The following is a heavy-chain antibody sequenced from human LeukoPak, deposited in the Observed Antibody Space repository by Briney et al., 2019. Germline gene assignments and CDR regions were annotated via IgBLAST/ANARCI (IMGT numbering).Heavy chain of an antibody. D-gene: IGHD4-17*01. Sequence: GGSLRLSCAASGFTFSSYAMSWVRQAPGKGLEWVTAISGSGGSTYYADSVKGRFTISRDNSKNTLYLQMNSLRAEDTAVYYCAKDKIYYGDYWTSKDIWGQGTMVTVSS. V-gene: IGHV3-23*01. J-gene: IGHJ3*02. CDR1: GFTFSSYA. CDR3: AKDKIYYGDYWTSKDI. CDR2: ISGSGGST.